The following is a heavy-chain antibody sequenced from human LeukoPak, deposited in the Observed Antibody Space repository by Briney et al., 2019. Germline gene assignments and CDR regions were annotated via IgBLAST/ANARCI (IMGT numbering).Heavy chain of an antibody. CDR3: ACPGSYAGAFDS. V-gene: IGHV3-9*03. J-gene: IGHJ3*02. D-gene: IGHD3-10*02. CDR2: ISWNSGSI. CDR1: GFTFSSYS. Sequence: GGSLRLSCAASGFTFSSYSMNWVRQAPGKGLEWVSGISWNSGSIGYADSVKGRFTISRDNAKNSLYLQMNSLRAEDMALYYCACPGSYAGAFDSSGQPTM.